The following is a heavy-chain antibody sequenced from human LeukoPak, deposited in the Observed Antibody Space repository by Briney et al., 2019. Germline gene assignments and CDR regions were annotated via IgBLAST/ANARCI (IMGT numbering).Heavy chain of an antibody. Sequence: PSETLSLTCTVSGGSISSGSYYWSWIRQPAGKGLEWIGRIYTSGSTNYNPSLKSRVTISVDTSKNQFSLKLSSVTAADTAVYYCARRHWYYYGSGISYYYYYMDVWGKGTTVTVSS. J-gene: IGHJ6*03. CDR3: ARRHWYYYGSGISYYYYYMDV. CDR1: GGSISSGSYY. D-gene: IGHD3-10*01. V-gene: IGHV4-61*02. CDR2: IYTSGST.